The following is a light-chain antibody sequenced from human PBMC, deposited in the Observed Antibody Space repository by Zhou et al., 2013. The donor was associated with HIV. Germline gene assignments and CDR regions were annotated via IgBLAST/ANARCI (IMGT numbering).Light chain of an antibody. J-gene: IGKJ1*01. CDR3: QQYNSLST. V-gene: IGKV1-5*03. Sequence: DIQMTQSPSAMSASVGDRVTITCRASQSINSWLAWYQQKPGKAPKLLIYKASSLESGVPSRFSGSGSGTEFTLTISSLQPDDFATYYCQQYNSLSTFGPRDQGGIQT. CDR1: QSINSW. CDR2: KAS.